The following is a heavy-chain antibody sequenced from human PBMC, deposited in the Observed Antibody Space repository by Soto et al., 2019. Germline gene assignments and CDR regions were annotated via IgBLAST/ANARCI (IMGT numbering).Heavy chain of an antibody. CDR2: ISGSGGST. CDR3: AKAPSGSYPNWFDP. Sequence: EVQLVESGGGLVQPGRSLRLSCAASGFTFDDYAMHWVRQAPGKGLEWVSGISGSGGSTYYADSVKGRFTISRDNSKNTLYLQMNSLRAEDTAVYYCAKAPSGSYPNWFDPWGQGTLVTVSS. V-gene: IGHV3-23*04. J-gene: IGHJ5*02. CDR1: GFTFDDYA. D-gene: IGHD1-26*01.